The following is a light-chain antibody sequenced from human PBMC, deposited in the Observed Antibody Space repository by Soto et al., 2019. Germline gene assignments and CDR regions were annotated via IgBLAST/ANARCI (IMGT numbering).Light chain of an antibody. CDR3: QQYNSSTLT. V-gene: IGKV1-5*01. CDR1: QSISSW. CDR2: DAS. Sequence: DIQMTQSPSTLSASVGHIVTITCRASQSISSWLAWYQQKPGKAPKLLIYDASSLESGVPSRLRGSGSGTELTITISSMKDDDFATYYCQQYNSSTLTFGGGTKVDIK. J-gene: IGKJ4*01.